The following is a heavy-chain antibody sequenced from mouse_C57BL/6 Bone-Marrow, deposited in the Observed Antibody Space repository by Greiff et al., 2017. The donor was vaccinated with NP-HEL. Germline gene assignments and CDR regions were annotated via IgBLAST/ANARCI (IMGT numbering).Heavy chain of an antibody. D-gene: IGHD3-2*02. CDR2: INPSSGYT. J-gene: IGHJ1*03. V-gene: IGHV1-7*01. Sequence: QVQLKQSGAELAKPGASVKLSCKASGYTFTSYWMHWVKQRPGQGLEWIGYINPSSGYTKYNQKFKDKATLTADKSSSTAYMQLSSLTYEDSAVYYCRSGWYFDVWGTGTTVTVSS. CDR3: RSGWYFDV. CDR1: GYTFTSYW.